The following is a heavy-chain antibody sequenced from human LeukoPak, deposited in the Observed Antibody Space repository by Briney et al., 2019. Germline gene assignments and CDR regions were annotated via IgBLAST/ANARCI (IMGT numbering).Heavy chain of an antibody. CDR1: GESIRSSNW. V-gene: IGHV4-4*02. J-gene: IGHJ4*02. CDR2: IYHSGTT. D-gene: IGHD2-2*01. Sequence: SGTLSLTCTVSGESIRSSNWWSWVRQSPGKGLEWIGEIYHSGTTNYNPSLKSRVTISFATSTNQFFLDLSPVTAAGTAVYYCSNKVYCSTTSCHPAGYWGLGSLVTVSS. CDR3: SNKVYCSTTSCHPAGY.